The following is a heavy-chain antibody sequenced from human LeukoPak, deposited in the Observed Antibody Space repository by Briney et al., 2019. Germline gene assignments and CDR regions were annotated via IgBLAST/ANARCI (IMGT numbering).Heavy chain of an antibody. CDR2: ISYDGSNK. Sequence: GGSLRLSCAASGFTFSSYGMHWVRQAPGNGLEWVAVISYDGSNKYYADSVKGRFTISRDNSKNTLYLQMNSLRAEDTAVYYCAKELLAGTVDYWGQGTLVTVSS. CDR1: GFTFSSYG. CDR3: AKELLAGTVDY. J-gene: IGHJ4*02. D-gene: IGHD6-19*01. V-gene: IGHV3-30*18.